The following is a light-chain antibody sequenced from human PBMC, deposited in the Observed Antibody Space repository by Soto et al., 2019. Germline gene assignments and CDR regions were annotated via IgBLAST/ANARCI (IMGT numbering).Light chain of an antibody. V-gene: IGKV1-5*01. J-gene: IGKJ1*01. CDR3: QQYNSYPWT. CDR2: DTS. Sequence: IQMTQSPSTLSASVGDRVTITCRASQSVSGWLAWYQQKPGNPPKLLIYDTSRLESGVPSRFSGSGSGTEFTLTISSLQPDDFATYYCQQYNSYPWTFGQGTKVDI. CDR1: QSVSGW.